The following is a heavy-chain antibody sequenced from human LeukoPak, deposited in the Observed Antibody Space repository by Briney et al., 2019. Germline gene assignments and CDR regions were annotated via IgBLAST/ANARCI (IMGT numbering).Heavy chain of an antibody. CDR2: IHESGDT. V-gene: IGHV4-59*12. Sequence: SETLSLTCTVSGGSISSYDWSWIRQPPGKGLEWIAYIHESGDTYSNPSLKGRATISPDRSKNQFSLKLISVTAADTAVYYCEKLLAARPDTDVWGQGTMVFVSS. CDR1: GGSISSYD. CDR3: EKLLAARPDTDV. J-gene: IGHJ3*01. D-gene: IGHD6-13*01.